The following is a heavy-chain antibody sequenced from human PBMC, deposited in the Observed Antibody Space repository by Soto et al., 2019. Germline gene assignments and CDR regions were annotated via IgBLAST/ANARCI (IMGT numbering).Heavy chain of an antibody. Sequence: QVQLQESGPGMVKPSETLSLTCTVSGGYISSYYWSWIRQPAGKGLEWIGRIYTSGSTNYNPSLKSRVTMSVDTSKNQFSLKLSSVTAADTAVYYCARGSGAAHYYYGMDVWGQGTTVTVSS. J-gene: IGHJ6*02. CDR3: ARGSGAAHYYYGMDV. CDR2: IYTSGST. CDR1: GGYISSYY. V-gene: IGHV4-4*07. D-gene: IGHD6-6*01.